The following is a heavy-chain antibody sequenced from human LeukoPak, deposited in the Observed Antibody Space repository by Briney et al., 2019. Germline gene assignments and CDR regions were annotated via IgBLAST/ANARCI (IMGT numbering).Heavy chain of an antibody. CDR2: INHSGST. CDR1: GGSFSGYY. CDR3: ARLVRYYDSSVKRRSYYYYYMDV. Sequence: PSETLSLTCAVYGGSFSGYYWSWIRQPPGKGLEWIGEINHSGSTNYNPSLKSRVTISVDTSKNQFSLKLSSVTAADTAVYYCARLVRYYDSSVKRRSYYYYYMDVWGKGTTVTISS. D-gene: IGHD3-22*01. V-gene: IGHV4-34*01. J-gene: IGHJ6*03.